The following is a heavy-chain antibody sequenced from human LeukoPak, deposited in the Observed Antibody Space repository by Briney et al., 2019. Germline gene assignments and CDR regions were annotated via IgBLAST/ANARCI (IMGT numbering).Heavy chain of an antibody. CDR3: ARDSLPMAVTGPFDH. D-gene: IGHD6-19*01. CDR2: IWFDGSNI. CDR1: GFNFSSCG. J-gene: IGHJ4*02. Sequence: GGSLRLSCAASGFNFSSCGMHWVRQAPGKGLEWVTSIWFDGSNIHYADPVKGRVIISRDNSKSALYLQMNSLRAEDTAIYYCARDSLPMAVTGPFDHWGQGALVTVSS. V-gene: IGHV3-33*01.